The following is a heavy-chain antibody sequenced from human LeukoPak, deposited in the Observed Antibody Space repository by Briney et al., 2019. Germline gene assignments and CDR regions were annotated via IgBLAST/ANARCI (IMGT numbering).Heavy chain of an antibody. V-gene: IGHV3-23*01. Sequence: GGTLRLSCAASGFTFRNYAMTWVRQAPGKGLEWVSTISGSGAATYYADSVKGRFTISRDNSKNTLYLQMNSLGAEDTAVYYCAKWGSRGYLDYWGQGTQVTVSS. J-gene: IGHJ4*02. D-gene: IGHD3-22*01. CDR3: AKWGSRGYLDY. CDR2: ISGSGAAT. CDR1: GFTFRNYA.